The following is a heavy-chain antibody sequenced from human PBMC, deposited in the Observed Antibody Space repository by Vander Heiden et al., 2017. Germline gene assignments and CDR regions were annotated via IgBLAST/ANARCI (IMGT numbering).Heavy chain of an antibody. Sequence: EVQLLESGGGLVQPGGSLRLSCAASGFTFSSYAMSWVRQAPGKGLEWVPAISGSGGSTYYADSVKGRFTISRDNSKNTLYLQMNSLRAEDTAVYYCAKFSLPEPNYYYGMDVWGQGTTVTVSS. D-gene: IGHD1-1*01. J-gene: IGHJ6*02. CDR3: AKFSLPEPNYYYGMDV. V-gene: IGHV3-23*01. CDR1: GFTFSSYA. CDR2: ISGSGGST.